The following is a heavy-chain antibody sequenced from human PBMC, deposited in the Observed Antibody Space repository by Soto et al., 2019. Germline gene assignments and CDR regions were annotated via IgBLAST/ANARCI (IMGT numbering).Heavy chain of an antibody. D-gene: IGHD1-1*01. Sequence: PEGPLRLSCAASPLTFDNFAMSWVRQAPGKGLEWVSTISVDGRDTYYADSVRGRFTISRDNSKGTLYLQMNSLRDEDTALYSCATGTTARPPFFTDSWGQEDLVTVSS. CDR2: ISVDGRDT. CDR3: ATGTTARPPFFTDS. J-gene: IGHJ5*01. V-gene: IGHV3-23*01. CDR1: PLTFDNFA.